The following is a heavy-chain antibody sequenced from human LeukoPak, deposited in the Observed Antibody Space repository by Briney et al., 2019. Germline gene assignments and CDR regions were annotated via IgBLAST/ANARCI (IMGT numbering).Heavy chain of an antibody. D-gene: IGHD5-18*01. V-gene: IGHV4-31*03. J-gene: IGHJ4*02. CDR1: GGSISSGGYY. CDR3: ARAGSGYSYGGDY. CDR2: IYYSGST. Sequence: PSQTLSLTCTVSGGSISSGGYYWSWIRQHPGKGLEWIGYIYYSGSTYYNPSLKSRVTISVDTSKNQFSLNLSSVTAADTAVYYCARAGSGYSYGGDYWGQGTLVTVSS.